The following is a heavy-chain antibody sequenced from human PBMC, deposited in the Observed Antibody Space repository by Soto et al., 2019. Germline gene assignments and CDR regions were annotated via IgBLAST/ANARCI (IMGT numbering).Heavy chain of an antibody. V-gene: IGHV3-48*01. J-gene: IGHJ4*02. Sequence: RRLSCTASGFTFSSYSMNWVRQAPWKGLEWVSYISSSSSTIYYADSVKGRFTISRDNAKNSLYLQMNSLGAEETAVYYCARDPPRPGIAAAGSNRSWGQGTLVTVSS. D-gene: IGHD6-13*01. CDR1: GFTFSSYS. CDR2: ISSSSSTI. CDR3: ARDPPRPGIAAAGSNRS.